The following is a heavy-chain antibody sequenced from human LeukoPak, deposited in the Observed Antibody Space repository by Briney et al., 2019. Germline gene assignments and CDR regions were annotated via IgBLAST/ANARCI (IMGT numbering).Heavy chain of an antibody. CDR2: ISYRGSNK. D-gene: IGHD3-22*01. J-gene: IGHJ4*02. CDR3: ARGMYYYDSSDIGGGYYFDY. V-gene: IGHV3-30-3*01. Sequence: GRSLRLSCAASGFTFGSYAMHWVRQAPGKGLEWVAVISYRGSNKYYADSVKGRFTISRDNSKKTVFLQMNSLRAEDTAVYYCARGMYYYDSSDIGGGYYFDYWGQGTLVTVSS. CDR1: GFTFGSYA.